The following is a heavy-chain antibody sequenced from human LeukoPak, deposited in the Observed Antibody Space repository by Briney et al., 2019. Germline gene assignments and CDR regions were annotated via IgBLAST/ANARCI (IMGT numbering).Heavy chain of an antibody. CDR1: GFTFSSYA. D-gene: IGHD3-10*01. J-gene: IGHJ4*02. CDR3: AKEHYYGSGSYPYFDY. Sequence: GSLRLSCAASGFTFSSYAMSWVRQAPGKGLEWVSAISGSGGSTYYADSVKGRFTISRDNSKNTLYLQMNSLRAEDTAVYYCAKEHYYGSGSYPYFDYWGQGTLVTVSS. CDR2: ISGSGGST. V-gene: IGHV3-23*01.